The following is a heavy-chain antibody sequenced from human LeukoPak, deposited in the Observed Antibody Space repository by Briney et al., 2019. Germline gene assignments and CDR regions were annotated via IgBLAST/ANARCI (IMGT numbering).Heavy chain of an antibody. V-gene: IGHV3-23*01. CDR2: ISGSGGST. Sequence: PGGSLRLSCAASGFTFSSYALSWVRQAPGKGLECVSAISGSGGSTYYADSVKGRFTISRDNSKNTLYLQMNSLRAEDTAVYYCAKDRAIVVVALDYWGQGTLVTVSS. CDR1: GFTFSSYA. J-gene: IGHJ4*02. CDR3: AKDRAIVVVALDY. D-gene: IGHD2-2*01.